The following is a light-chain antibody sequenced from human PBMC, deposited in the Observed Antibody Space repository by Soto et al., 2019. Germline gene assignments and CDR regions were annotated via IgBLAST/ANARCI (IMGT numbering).Light chain of an antibody. J-gene: IGLJ1*01. CDR2: DVR. Sequence: QSVLTQPASVSGSPGQSITIPCTGTSSDVGGYNYVSWYQQHPGKAPKLMIYDVRNRPSGVSNRFSGSKSVNTASLTISGLQAEDEADYYCSSYTTISTYVFGTGTKATVL. CDR1: SSDVGGYNY. CDR3: SSYTTISTYV. V-gene: IGLV2-14*01.